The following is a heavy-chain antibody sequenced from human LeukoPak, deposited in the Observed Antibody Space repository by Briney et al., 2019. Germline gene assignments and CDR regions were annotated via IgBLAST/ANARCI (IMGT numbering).Heavy chain of an antibody. Sequence: PSETLSLTCAVYGGSFSGYYWSWIRQPPGKGLEWIGEINHSGSTNYNPSLKSRVTISVDTSKNQFSLKLSSVTAADTAVYYCARGQIDSLFTGYTNWFDPWGQGTLVTVSS. CDR3: ARGQIDSLFTGYTNWFDP. CDR2: INHSGST. CDR1: GGSFSGYY. V-gene: IGHV4-34*01. J-gene: IGHJ5*02. D-gene: IGHD3-9*01.